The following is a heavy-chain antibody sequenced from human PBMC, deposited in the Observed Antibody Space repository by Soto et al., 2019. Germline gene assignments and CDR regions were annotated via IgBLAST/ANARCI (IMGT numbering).Heavy chain of an antibody. D-gene: IGHD2-15*01. J-gene: IGHJ4*02. CDR2: IWYNGRET. CDR1: GFIFRYYG. Sequence: VQVVESGGGVVPPGRSLRLSCAASGFIFRYYGMHWVRQAPGKGLEWVAGIWYNGRETWYADSLKGRVTISRDNSRDTLYLEMNSLRAEDTAVYYCAREALGVSATIHFDSWGPGTLVTVSS. V-gene: IGHV3-33*01. CDR3: AREALGVSATIHFDS.